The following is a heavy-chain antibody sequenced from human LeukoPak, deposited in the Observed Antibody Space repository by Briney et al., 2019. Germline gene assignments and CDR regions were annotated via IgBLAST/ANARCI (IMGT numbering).Heavy chain of an antibody. CDR3: ARDRDGYGYFDY. CDR1: GDSISSGGYY. J-gene: IGHJ4*02. Sequence: SETLSLTCTVSGDSISSGGYYWSWIRQHPGKGLERIGYIYYGRSTYYNTYYNPSLKTRIIISVDTSKNQFSLKVNSLTAADTAVYYCARDRDGYGYFDYWGQGTLVTVSS. V-gene: IGHV4-31*03. CDR2: IYYGRSTYYNT. D-gene: IGHD5-24*01.